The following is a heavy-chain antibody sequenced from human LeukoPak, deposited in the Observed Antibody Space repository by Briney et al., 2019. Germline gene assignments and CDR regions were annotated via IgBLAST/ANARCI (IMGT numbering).Heavy chain of an antibody. Sequence: GASVKVSCKASGGTFSSYAISWVRQAPGQGLEWMGWINPNGGGTNYAQKFQGRVTMTRYTSITTAYMELSRLRSDDTAVYYCARGGYSSGPGIVTYWGQGTLVTVSS. D-gene: IGHD5-18*01. V-gene: IGHV1-2*02. CDR1: GGTFSSYA. CDR3: ARGGYSSGPGIVTY. J-gene: IGHJ4*02. CDR2: INPNGGGT.